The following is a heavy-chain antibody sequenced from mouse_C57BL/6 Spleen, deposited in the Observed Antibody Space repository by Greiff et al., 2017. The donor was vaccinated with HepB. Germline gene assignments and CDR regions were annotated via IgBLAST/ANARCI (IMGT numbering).Heavy chain of an antibody. V-gene: IGHV1-7*01. Sequence: VQLQQSGAELAKPGASVKLSCKASGYTFTSYWMHWVKQRPGQGLEWIGYINPSSGYTKYNQKFKDKATLTADKSSSTAYMQLSSLTYEDSAVYYCSSVTTVVASSRDYYAMDCWGQGTSGTVSS. CDR2: INPSSGYT. CDR3: SSVTTVVASSRDYYAMDC. J-gene: IGHJ4*01. D-gene: IGHD1-1*01. CDR1: GYTFTSYW.